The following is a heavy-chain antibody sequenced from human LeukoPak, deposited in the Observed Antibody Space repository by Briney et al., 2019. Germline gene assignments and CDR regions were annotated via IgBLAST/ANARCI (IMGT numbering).Heavy chain of an antibody. Sequence: GGSLRLSCAASGFTFSSYAMNWVRQAPGKGLEWVSSIKNSGDTTYYADSVKGRFTISRDISKNTLYLQMNSLRAEDTAVYYCARDPEYWGQGTLVTVSS. CDR2: IKNSGDTT. J-gene: IGHJ4*02. V-gene: IGHV3-23*01. CDR3: ARDPEY. CDR1: GFTFSSYA.